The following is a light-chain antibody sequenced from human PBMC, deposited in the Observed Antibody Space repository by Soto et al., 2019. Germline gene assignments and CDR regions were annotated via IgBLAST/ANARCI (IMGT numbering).Light chain of an antibody. Sequence: EIVLTQSPVTLSLSPGERATLSCRASQNVGTHLAWLQQKPGQAPRLLIYDASSRATDIPARFSGSGSGTDFTLTIGSLEPEDFAVYYCQQCISWPWTFGHGTKVDIK. CDR2: DAS. V-gene: IGKV3-11*01. CDR1: QNVGTH. J-gene: IGKJ1*01. CDR3: QQCISWPWT.